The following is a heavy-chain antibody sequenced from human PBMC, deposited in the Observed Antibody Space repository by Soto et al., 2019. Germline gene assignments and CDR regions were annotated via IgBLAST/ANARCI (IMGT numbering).Heavy chain of an antibody. CDR1: GGSFSGYY. J-gene: IGHJ4*02. CDR3: AREGYYGSGSYPSPWFDY. Sequence: SETLSLTCAVSGGSFSGYYWSWIRQPPGKGLEWIGYIYYSGSTNYNPSLKSRVTISVDTSKNQFSLKLSSVTAADTAVYYCAREGYYGSGSYPSPWFDYWGQGTLVTVSS. V-gene: IGHV4-59*13. CDR2: IYYSGST. D-gene: IGHD3-10*01.